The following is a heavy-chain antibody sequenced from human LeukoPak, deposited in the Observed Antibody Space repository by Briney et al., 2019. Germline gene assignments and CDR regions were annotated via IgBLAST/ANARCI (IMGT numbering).Heavy chain of an antibody. CDR1: GFTFSSYS. J-gene: IGHJ3*02. D-gene: IGHD3-10*02. Sequence: GGSLRLSCAASGFTFSSYSMNWVRQAPGKGLEWVSSITSSSSYIYYADSVKGRFTISRDNAKNSLYLQMNSLRAEDTALYYCARDGLWSGAFDIWGQGTMVTVSS. CDR3: ARDGLWSGAFDI. CDR2: ITSSSSYI. V-gene: IGHV3-21*01.